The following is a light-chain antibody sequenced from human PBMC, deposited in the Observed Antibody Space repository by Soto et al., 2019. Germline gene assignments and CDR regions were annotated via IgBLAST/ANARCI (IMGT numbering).Light chain of an antibody. CDR2: GAS. Sequence: EIVMTQSPATLSVSPGERATLSCRASQSVSSNLAWYQQKPGQAPRLLIYGASTSATGIPARFSGSGSRTEFTLTISSLQSEDFAVYYCQQYNNWPPWTFGQGTKVDIK. CDR3: QQYNNWPPWT. CDR1: QSVSSN. V-gene: IGKV3-15*01. J-gene: IGKJ1*01.